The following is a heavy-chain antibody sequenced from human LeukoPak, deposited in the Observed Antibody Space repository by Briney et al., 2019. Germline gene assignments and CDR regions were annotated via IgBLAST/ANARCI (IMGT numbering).Heavy chain of an antibody. CDR1: GFTFSSYW. V-gene: IGHV3-74*01. D-gene: IGHD6-19*01. J-gene: IGHJ4*02. CDR3: ARDPPYSSGSFDY. CDR2: LNSDGSST. Sequence: PGGSLRLSCAASGFTFSSYWMHWVRQAPGKGLVWVSRLNSDGSSTVYADPVKGRFTISRDNAKNTLYLQMNSLRAEDTAVYYCARDPPYSSGSFDYWGQGTLVTVSS.